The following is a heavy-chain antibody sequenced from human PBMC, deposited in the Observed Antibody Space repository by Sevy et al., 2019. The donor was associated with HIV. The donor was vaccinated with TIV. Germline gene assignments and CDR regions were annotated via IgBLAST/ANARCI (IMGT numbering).Heavy chain of an antibody. CDR2: IYPDDSDT. V-gene: IGHV5-51*01. CDR1: GYSFTSHW. CDR3: ATSRSGYFDSSGYYIY. J-gene: IGHJ4*02. Sequence: GESLKISCKGSGYSFTSHWLGWVRHMPGKGLEWMGIIYPDDSDTKYIPSFQGQVTFSADKSISTAYLQWSSLKASDTAMYYCATSRSGYFDSSGYYIYWGQGTLVTVSS. D-gene: IGHD3-22*01.